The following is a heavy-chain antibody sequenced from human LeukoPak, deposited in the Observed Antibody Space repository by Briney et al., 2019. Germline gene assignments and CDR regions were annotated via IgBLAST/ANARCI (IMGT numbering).Heavy chain of an antibody. V-gene: IGHV3-23*01. CDR3: AKVRGVIYFDY. Sequence: PGGSLRLSCAASGFTFSSYAMNWVRQAPGKGLEWVSTISGIGGSTYYADSVKGRFTISRDNSKNTLYLQMNSLRAEDTAVYYCAKVRGVIYFDYWGQGTLVTVSS. CDR1: GFTFSSYA. CDR2: ISGIGGST. D-gene: IGHD3-10*01. J-gene: IGHJ4*02.